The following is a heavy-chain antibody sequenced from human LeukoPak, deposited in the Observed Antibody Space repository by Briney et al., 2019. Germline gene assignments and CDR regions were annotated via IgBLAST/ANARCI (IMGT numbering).Heavy chain of an antibody. CDR2: ISSDSSNI. Sequence: GGSLRLSCAASGFTFSSYTMNWVRQAPGKGLEWVSSISSDSSNIYHADSLKGRFTISRDNAKNSLYLQMNSLRAEDTAVYYCASKGYSPNYWGQGTLVTVSS. J-gene: IGHJ4*02. CDR3: ASKGYSPNY. V-gene: IGHV3-21*01. D-gene: IGHD6-13*01. CDR1: GFTFSSYT.